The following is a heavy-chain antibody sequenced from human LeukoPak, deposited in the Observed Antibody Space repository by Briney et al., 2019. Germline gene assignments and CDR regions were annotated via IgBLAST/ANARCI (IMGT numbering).Heavy chain of an antibody. CDR1: GFTFSSYW. CDR3: VRAEVGTTLKYYYYYMDV. V-gene: IGHV3-48*01. J-gene: IGHJ6*03. CDR2: ISSSRSTT. D-gene: IGHD1-26*01. Sequence: GSLRLSCAASGFTFSSYWMTWVRQAPGKGLEWISFISSSRSTTYYADSVKGRCTISRDNGKNSMYLQMHSLRAEDTAVYYCVRAEVGTTLKYYYYYMDVWGKGTTVTVSS.